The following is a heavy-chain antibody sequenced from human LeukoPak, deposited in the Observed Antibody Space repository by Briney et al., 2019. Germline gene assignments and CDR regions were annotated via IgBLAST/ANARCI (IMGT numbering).Heavy chain of an antibody. CDR3: AREGDVWHCSGGSCYTLRDYFDY. CDR2: IYTSGST. CDR1: GGSISSGSYY. D-gene: IGHD2-15*01. Sequence: PSETLSLTCTVSGGSISSGSYYWSWIRQPAGKGLEWIGRIYTSGSTNYNPSLKSRVTISVDTSKNQFSLKLSSVTAADTAVYYCAREGDVWHCSGGSCYTLRDYFDYWGQGTLVTVSS. J-gene: IGHJ4*02. V-gene: IGHV4-61*02.